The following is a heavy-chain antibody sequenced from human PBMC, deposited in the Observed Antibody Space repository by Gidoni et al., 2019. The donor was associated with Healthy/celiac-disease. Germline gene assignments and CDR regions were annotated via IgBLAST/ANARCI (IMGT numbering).Heavy chain of an antibody. CDR1: GFTFSSYW. Sequence: EVQLVESGGGLVQPGGSLRLSCAASGFTFSSYWMSWVRQAPGKGLEWVANINQDGSEKYYVDSVKGRFTIARDNAKNSLYLQMNSLRAEDTAVYYCARDPTTPDGGYLGILWWRWGANAFDIWGQGTMVTVSS. CDR3: ARDPTTPDGGYLGILWWRWGANAFDI. J-gene: IGHJ3*02. CDR2: INQDGSEK. V-gene: IGHV3-7*03. D-gene: IGHD2-21*01.